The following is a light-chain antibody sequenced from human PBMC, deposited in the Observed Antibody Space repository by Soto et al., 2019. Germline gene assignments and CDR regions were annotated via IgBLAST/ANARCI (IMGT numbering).Light chain of an antibody. CDR1: NSDIGASNS. J-gene: IGLJ2*01. Sequence: QSVLTQPPSASGSPGQSVTISCAGSNSDIGASNSVSWYQQHPGKAPKLLISEVTKRPSGVPDRFSGSKSGNTASLTDSGLQAEDEADYYCGSKAGSNKHVVFGGGTKLTVL. CDR2: EVT. CDR3: GSKAGSNKHVV. V-gene: IGLV2-8*01.